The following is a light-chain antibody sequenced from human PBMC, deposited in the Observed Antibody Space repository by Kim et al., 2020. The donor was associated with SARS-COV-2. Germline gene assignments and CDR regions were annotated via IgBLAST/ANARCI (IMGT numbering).Light chain of an antibody. CDR2: GAS. CDR3: QQYSSTPGIT. CDR1: QSVTSNY. V-gene: IGKV3-20*01. Sequence: PGERANLSCRASQSVTSNYLAWYQQKPGQAPRLLIFGASSRAIGIPDRFTGRGSGTDFTLTISRLEPDDFAVYYCQQYSSTPGITFGEGTRLGSK. J-gene: IGKJ5*01.